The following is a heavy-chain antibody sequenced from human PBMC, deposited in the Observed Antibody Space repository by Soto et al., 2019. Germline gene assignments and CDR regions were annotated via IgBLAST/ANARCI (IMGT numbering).Heavy chain of an antibody. D-gene: IGHD3-22*01. CDR3: ARMPYYYDSSGYSYNWFDP. CDR2: IYPGDSDT. CDR1: GYSFTSYW. Sequence: PGESLKISCKGSGYSFTSYWIGWVRQMPGKGLEWMGIIYPGDSDTRYSPSFQGQVTISADKSISTAYLQWSSLKASDTAMYYCARMPYYYDSSGYSYNWFDPWGQGTLVTVSS. J-gene: IGHJ5*02. V-gene: IGHV5-51*01.